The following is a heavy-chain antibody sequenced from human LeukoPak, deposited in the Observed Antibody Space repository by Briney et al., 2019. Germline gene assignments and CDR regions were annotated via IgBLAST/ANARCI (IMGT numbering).Heavy chain of an antibody. CDR3: ASNYYDSSGYYYGDAFDI. CDR2: IYPGDSDT. D-gene: IGHD3-22*01. Sequence: PGESLKISCKGFGYSFTSYWIGWVRQMPGKGLEWMGIIYPGDSDTRYSPSFQGQVTISADKSISTAYLQWSSLKASDTAMYYCASNYYDSSGYYYGDAFDIWGQGTMVTVSS. CDR1: GYSFTSYW. J-gene: IGHJ3*02. V-gene: IGHV5-51*01.